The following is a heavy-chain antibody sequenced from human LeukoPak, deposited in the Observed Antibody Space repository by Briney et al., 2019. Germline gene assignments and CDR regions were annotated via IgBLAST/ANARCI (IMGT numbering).Heavy chain of an antibody. V-gene: IGHV3-23*01. D-gene: IGHD3-22*01. J-gene: IGHJ4*02. CDR1: GFTFSSYA. CDR2: ISGSGGSA. CDR3: AKESPDYYDSSGYYYSEYDY. Sequence: GGSLRLSCAASGFTFSSYAMSWVRQAPGKGLEWVSAISGSGGSAYYADSVKGRFTISRDNSKNTLYLQMNSLRAEDTAVYYCAKESPDYYDSSGYYYSEYDYWGQGTLVTVSS.